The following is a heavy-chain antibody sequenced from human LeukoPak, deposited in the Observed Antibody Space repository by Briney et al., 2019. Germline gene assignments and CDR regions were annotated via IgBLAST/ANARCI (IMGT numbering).Heavy chain of an antibody. J-gene: IGHJ4*02. Sequence: ASVKVSCKASGYTFTSYAMNWVRQAPGQGLEWMGWINTNTGNPTYAQGFTGRFVFSLDTSVSTAYLQISSLKAEDTAVYYCARDIEDGYGDFHDFDYWGQGTLVTVSS. CDR2: INTNTGNP. CDR1: GYTFTSYA. D-gene: IGHD4-17*01. V-gene: IGHV7-4-1*02. CDR3: ARDIEDGYGDFHDFDY.